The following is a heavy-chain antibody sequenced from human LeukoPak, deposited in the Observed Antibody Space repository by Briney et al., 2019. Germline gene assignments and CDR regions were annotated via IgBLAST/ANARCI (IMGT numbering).Heavy chain of an antibody. CDR1: GFTFSSYA. CDR2: ISSNGGST. Sequence: GSLLLSCAASGFTFSSYAMHWVRQAPGKGLEYVSAISSNGGSTYYANSVKGRFTISRDNSKNTLYLQMGSLRAEDMAVYYCARDPHSYGPGWFVYWGQGTLVTVSS. V-gene: IGHV3-64*01. J-gene: IGHJ4*02. CDR3: ARDPHSYGPGWFVY. D-gene: IGHD5-18*01.